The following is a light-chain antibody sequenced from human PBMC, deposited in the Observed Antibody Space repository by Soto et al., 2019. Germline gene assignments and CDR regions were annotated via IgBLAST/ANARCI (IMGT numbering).Light chain of an antibody. CDR2: AAS. V-gene: IGKV1-27*01. Sequence: DIQMTQSPSTLSASVGDRVTITCLASQGISNYLAWYQQKPGTVPKLLISAASTLQTGVPSRVSGGGSGTDFTLTISSLQNEDVATYYCQKYNSDPWTFGQGTKVDIK. CDR1: QGISNY. CDR3: QKYNSDPWT. J-gene: IGKJ1*01.